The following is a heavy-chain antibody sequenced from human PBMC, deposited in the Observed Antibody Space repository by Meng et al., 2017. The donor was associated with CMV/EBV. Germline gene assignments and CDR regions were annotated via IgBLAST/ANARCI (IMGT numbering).Heavy chain of an antibody. CDR3: AHHSYSSSFVPSHDY. CDR1: GFTFSSYA. J-gene: IGHJ4*02. CDR2: ISGSGGST. Sequence: GESLKISCAASGFTFSSYAMSWVRQAPGKGLEWVSAISGSGGSTYYADSVKGRFTISRDNSKSTLYLQMNSLRAEDTAVYYCAHHSYSSSFVPSHDYWGQGTLVTVSS. V-gene: IGHV3-23*01. D-gene: IGHD6-13*01.